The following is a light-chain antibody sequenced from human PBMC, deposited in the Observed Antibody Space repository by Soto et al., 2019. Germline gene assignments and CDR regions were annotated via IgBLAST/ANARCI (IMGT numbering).Light chain of an antibody. CDR3: SSYTNINTRACV. Sequence: QSVLTQPASVSGSPGQSITISCTGTSGDIGSYNRVSWYQQHPGKAPKLIIYEVTYRPSGVSNRFSGSKSGNTASLTISGLQAEDDAEYYCSSYTNINTRACVFGTGTKLTVL. CDR1: SGDIGSYNR. V-gene: IGLV2-14*01. J-gene: IGLJ1*01. CDR2: EVT.